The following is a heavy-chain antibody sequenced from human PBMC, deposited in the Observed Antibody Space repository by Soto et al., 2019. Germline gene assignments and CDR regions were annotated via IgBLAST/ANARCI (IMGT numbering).Heavy chain of an antibody. CDR2: MYHSGST. V-gene: IGHV4-4*02. D-gene: IGHD2-15*01. J-gene: IGHJ5*02. CDR1: GGSISSSNW. Sequence: QVQLQESGPGLVKPSGTLSLTCAVSGGSISSSNWWSWVRQPPGKGLEWIGEMYHSGSTNHNPSLNSRVTISVDKSKTQFSLKLSSVTAADTAVYYCARAHCSGGSCYSVQHWFDPWGQGTLVTVSS. CDR3: ARAHCSGGSCYSVQHWFDP.